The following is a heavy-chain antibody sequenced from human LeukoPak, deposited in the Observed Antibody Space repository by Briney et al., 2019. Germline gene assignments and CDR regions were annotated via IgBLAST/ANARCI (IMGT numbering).Heavy chain of an antibody. D-gene: IGHD2-2*02. CDR2: ISFAGTGE. V-gene: IGHV3-30*18. CDR1: GFTFSNHA. J-gene: IGHJ4*02. Sequence: GGSLRLSCAASGFTFSNHAMHWVRQAPGKGLEWVAVISFAGTGEFYADSVKGRFAISRDNSKNTLYPQMNSLRTEDTAMYYCAKDEVGRYCSSTSCYSRFDYWGQGTLVTVSS. CDR3: AKDEVGRYCSSTSCYSRFDY.